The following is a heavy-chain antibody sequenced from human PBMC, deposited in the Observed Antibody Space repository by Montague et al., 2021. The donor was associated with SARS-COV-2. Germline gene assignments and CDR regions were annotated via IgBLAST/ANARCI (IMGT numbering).Heavy chain of an antibody. J-gene: IGHJ4*02. D-gene: IGHD1-1*01. CDR3: AREGTMRGPRGIYFDD. Sequence: CAISGDSVSSNSAAWNWIRQSPSGGLEWLGRTYYRSKWYTDYAPSVKTRITITPDTSNNQFSLHLNSVTPGDTAVYYCAREGTMRGPRGIYFDDWGQGTLVTVSS. CDR1: GDSVSSNSAA. CDR2: TYYRSKWYT. V-gene: IGHV6-1*01.